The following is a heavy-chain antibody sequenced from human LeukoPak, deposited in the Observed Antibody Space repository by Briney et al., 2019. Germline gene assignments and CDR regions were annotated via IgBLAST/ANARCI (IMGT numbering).Heavy chain of an antibody. CDR2: ISGSGGST. V-gene: IGHV3-23*01. D-gene: IGHD5-18*01. CDR1: GFTFSSYA. CDR3: AKEGARIQLWPRFDP. Sequence: GGSLRLSCAASGFTFSSYAMSWARQAPGKGLEWVSAISGSGGSTYYADSVKGRFTISRDNSKNTLYLQMNSLRAEDTAVYYCAKEGARIQLWPRFDPWGQGTLVTASS. J-gene: IGHJ5*02.